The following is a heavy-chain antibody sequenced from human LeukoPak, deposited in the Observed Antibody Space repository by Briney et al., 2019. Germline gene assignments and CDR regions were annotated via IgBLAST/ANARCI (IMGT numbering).Heavy chain of an antibody. CDR1: GYTLPELS. CDR2: FDPEDGET. CDR3: ATPALGYCSGGSCYSGYFDY. D-gene: IGHD2-15*01. Sequence: ASVQVSCQVSGYTLPELSMHWVRQAPGKGLEWMGGFDPEDGETIYAQKFQGRVTMTEDTSTDTAYMELSSLRSEDTAVYYCATPALGYCSGGSCYSGYFDYWGQGTLVTVSS. V-gene: IGHV1-24*01. J-gene: IGHJ4*02.